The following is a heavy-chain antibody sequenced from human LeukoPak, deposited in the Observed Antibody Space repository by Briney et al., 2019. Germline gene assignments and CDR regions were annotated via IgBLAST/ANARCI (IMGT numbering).Heavy chain of an antibody. V-gene: IGHV3-74*01. CDR1: GFTFSSYS. Sequence: PGGSPRLSCAASGFTFSSYSMNWVRQAPGKGLVWVSRINSDGINTSYADSVKGRFTISRDNAKNTLNLQMNSLRAEDTAVYYCARDLGQYYDTSDNWFDPWGQGTLVTVSS. J-gene: IGHJ5*02. D-gene: IGHD3-22*01. CDR3: ARDLGQYYDTSDNWFDP. CDR2: INSDGINT.